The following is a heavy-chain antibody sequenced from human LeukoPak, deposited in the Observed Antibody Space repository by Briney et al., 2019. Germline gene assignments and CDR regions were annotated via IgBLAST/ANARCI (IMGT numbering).Heavy chain of an antibody. CDR1: GFTFSTYA. V-gene: IGHV3-23*01. Sequence: GGSLRLSCAASGFTFSTYAMSWVRQAPGKGLEWVSTINDSGAKTYYADSVKGRFTISRDNSKNTLFLQMNSLRAEDTAVYYCARARYDILTGYYALAFDIWGQGTMVTVSS. CDR2: INDSGAKT. CDR3: ARARYDILTGYYALAFDI. J-gene: IGHJ3*02. D-gene: IGHD3-9*01.